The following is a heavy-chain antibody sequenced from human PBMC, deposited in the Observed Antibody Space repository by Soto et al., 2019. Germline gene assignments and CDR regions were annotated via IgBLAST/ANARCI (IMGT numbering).Heavy chain of an antibody. V-gene: IGHV3-21*01. J-gene: IGHJ3*02. CDR1: GFTFSSYS. Sequence: GGSLRLSCAASGFTFSSYSMNWVRQAPGKGLEWVSSISSSSSYIYYADSVKGRFTISRDNAKNSLYLQMNSLRAEDTAVYYCARGFQFIVDNDAFDIWGQGTMVTVSS. CDR2: ISSSSSYI. CDR3: ARGFQFIVDNDAFDI. D-gene: IGHD1-26*01.